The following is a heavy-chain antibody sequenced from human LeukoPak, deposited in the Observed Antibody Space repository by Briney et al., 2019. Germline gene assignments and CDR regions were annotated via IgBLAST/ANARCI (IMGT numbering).Heavy chain of an antibody. CDR2: IIPIFGTA. Sequence: SVKVSCKASGGTFSSYAVSWVRQAPGQGLEWMGGIIPIFGTANYAQKFQGRVTITTDESTSTAYMELSSLRSEDTAVYYCARWNDEEIGYYFDYWGQGTLVTVSS. D-gene: IGHD1-1*01. CDR3: ARWNDEEIGYYFDY. V-gene: IGHV1-69*05. CDR1: GGTFSSYA. J-gene: IGHJ4*02.